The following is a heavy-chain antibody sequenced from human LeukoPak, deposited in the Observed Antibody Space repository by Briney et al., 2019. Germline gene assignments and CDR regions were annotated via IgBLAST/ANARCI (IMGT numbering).Heavy chain of an antibody. CDR2: IYPGDSDT. J-gene: IGHJ4*02. Sequence: GESLKISCKGSGYSFTSYWIGWVRQMPGKGLEWMGIIYPGDSDTRYSPSFQGQVTISADKSISTAYLQWSSLKASDTAMYYCARCLGYYGSGSYYLDYWGQGTLVTVSS. V-gene: IGHV5-51*01. CDR1: GYSFTSYW. CDR3: ARCLGYYGSGSYYLDY. D-gene: IGHD3-10*01.